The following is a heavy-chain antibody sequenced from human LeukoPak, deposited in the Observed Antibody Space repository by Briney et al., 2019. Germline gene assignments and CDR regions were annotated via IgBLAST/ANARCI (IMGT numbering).Heavy chain of an antibody. V-gene: IGHV1-24*01. J-gene: IGHJ4*02. D-gene: IGHD3-9*01. Sequence: GASVKVSCKVSGYTLTELSMHWVRQAPGKGLEWMGGFDPEDGETIYAQKFQGGVTMTEDTSTDTAYMELSSLRSEDTAVYYCATGDILTGYYPPPIDHWGQGTLVTVSS. CDR2: FDPEDGET. CDR3: ATGDILTGYYPPPIDH. CDR1: GYTLTELS.